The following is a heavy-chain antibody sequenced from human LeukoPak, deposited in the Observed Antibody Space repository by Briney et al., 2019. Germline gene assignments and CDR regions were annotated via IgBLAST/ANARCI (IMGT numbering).Heavy chain of an antibody. J-gene: IGHJ4*02. V-gene: IGHV3-53*05. CDR3: ARNLATIRHYFDY. D-gene: IGHD5-24*01. CDR1: GFTVSSNY. CDR2: IYSGGST. Sequence: GGSLRLSCAASGFTVSSNYMSWVRQAPGKGLEWVSVIYSGGSTYYADSVKGRLTISGDNSKNTVYLQMNSLRTEDTAVYYCARNLATIRHYFDYWGQGTLVTVSS.